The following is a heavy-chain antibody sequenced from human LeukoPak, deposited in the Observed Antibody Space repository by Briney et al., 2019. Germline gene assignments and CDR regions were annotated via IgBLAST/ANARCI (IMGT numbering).Heavy chain of an antibody. CDR2: IRFDGSNN. J-gene: IGHJ4*02. CDR3: ARGGVNYASDY. Sequence: GGSLRLSCAASGFTFSSYGMHWVRQAPGEGLEWVAYIRFDGSNNYYADSLKGRFTISRGNSKNTLYLQMNSLGVEDTAVYSCARGGVNYASDYWGQGTLVTVSS. V-gene: IGHV3-30*02. D-gene: IGHD1-7*01. CDR1: GFTFSSYG.